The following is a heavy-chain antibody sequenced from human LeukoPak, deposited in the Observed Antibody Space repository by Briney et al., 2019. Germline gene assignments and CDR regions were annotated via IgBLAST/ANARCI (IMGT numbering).Heavy chain of an antibody. CDR1: GYSFTSYW. CDR3: ARCFLPMVAKEVWFDP. CDR2: IYPGDSDT. Sequence: KGGESLKISCKGSGYSFTSYWIGWVRQMPGKGLEWMGIIYPGDSDTRYSPSFQGQVTISADKSISTAYLQWSSLKASDTAMYYCARCFLPMVAKEVWFDPWGQGTLVTVSS. J-gene: IGHJ5*02. D-gene: IGHD5-12*01. V-gene: IGHV5-51*01.